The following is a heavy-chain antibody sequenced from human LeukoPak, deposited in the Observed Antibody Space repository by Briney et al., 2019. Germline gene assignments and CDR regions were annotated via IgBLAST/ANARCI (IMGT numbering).Heavy chain of an antibody. CDR2: INHRGST. D-gene: IGHD3-10*01. CDR1: GGSFSGYY. CDR3: ARDLTPKLLSIDY. Sequence: PSETLSLTCAVYGGSFSGYYWSWIRQPPGKGLEWIGEINHRGSTNYNPSLKSRVTISVDTSKNQFSLKLSSVTAADTAVYYCARDLTPKLLSIDYWGQGTLVTVSS. V-gene: IGHV4-34*01. J-gene: IGHJ4*02.